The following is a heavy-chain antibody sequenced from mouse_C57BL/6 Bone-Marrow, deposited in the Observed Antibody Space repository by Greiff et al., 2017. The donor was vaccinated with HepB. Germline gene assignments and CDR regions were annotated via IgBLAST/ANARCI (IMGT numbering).Heavy chain of an antibody. J-gene: IGHJ2*01. CDR2: IDPSDSYT. Sequence: QVQLQQSGAELVKPGASVKLSCKASGYTFTSYWMQWVKQRPGQGLEWIGEIDPSDSYTNYNQKFKGKATLTVDTSSSTAYMQLSSLTSEDSAVYYCARSGSYSNYWGQGTTLTVSS. V-gene: IGHV1-50*01. CDR3: ARSGSYSNY. D-gene: IGHD2-5*01. CDR1: GYTFTSYW.